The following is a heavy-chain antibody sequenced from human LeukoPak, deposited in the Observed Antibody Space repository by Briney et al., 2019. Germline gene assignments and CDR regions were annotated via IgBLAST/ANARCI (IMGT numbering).Heavy chain of an antibody. J-gene: IGHJ4*02. V-gene: IGHV1-18*04. CDR3: ARDKTVGATLPADY. CDR2: ISAYNGNT. Sequence: GASVKVSCKASGYTFTSYGISWVRQAPGQGLEWMGWISAYNGNTNYAQKLQGRATMTTDTSTSTAYMELRSLRADDTAVYYCARDKTVGATLPADYWGQGTLVAVSS. D-gene: IGHD1-26*01. CDR1: GYTFTSYG.